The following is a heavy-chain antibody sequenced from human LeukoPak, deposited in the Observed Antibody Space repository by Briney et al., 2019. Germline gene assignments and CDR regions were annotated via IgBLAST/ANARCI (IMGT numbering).Heavy chain of an antibody. CDR2: IYCSGST. V-gene: IGHV4-61*01. CDR1: GGSVSSGNYY. J-gene: IGHJ4*01. CDR3: ARDRLAAAAGFDY. D-gene: IGHD6-13*01. Sequence: TSETLSLTCTVSGGSVSSGNYYWSWIRQPPGKGLEWIGHIYCSGSTNYNPSLKSRVTISVDTSKNQFSLKLSSVTATDTAVYYCARDRLAAAAGFDYWGQGTLVTVSS.